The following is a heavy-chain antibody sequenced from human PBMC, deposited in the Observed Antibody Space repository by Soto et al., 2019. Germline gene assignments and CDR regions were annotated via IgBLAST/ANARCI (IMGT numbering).Heavy chain of an antibody. J-gene: IGHJ4*02. D-gene: IGHD6-13*01. CDR3: ARVSGFSSTSVDY. CDR1: RITFSSYN. V-gene: IGHV3-33*01. CDR2: ILYDGSNE. Sequence: AGGSLRLSCGALRITFSSYNMHWVRQAPGRGLEWVSFILYDGSNELYADSVKGRFTISRDNSKNTLYLQMNSLRAEDTAVYYCARVSGFSSTSVDYWGQGTLVTVSS.